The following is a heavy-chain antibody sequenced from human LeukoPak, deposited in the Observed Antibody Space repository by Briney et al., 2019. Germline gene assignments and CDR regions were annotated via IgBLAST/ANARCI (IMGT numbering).Heavy chain of an antibody. V-gene: IGHV3-74*01. CDR3: GRSGSYRPRIDF. CDR1: GFTFSRHW. CDR2: INSDGSST. Sequence: GGSLRLSCAASGFTFSRHWMHWVRQAPGKGLVWVSRINSDGSSTSNADSVKGRFTISGDNAKNTLYLQMNSLRAEDTAVYYCGRSGSYRPRIDFWGQGTLVTVSS. J-gene: IGHJ4*02. D-gene: IGHD1-26*01.